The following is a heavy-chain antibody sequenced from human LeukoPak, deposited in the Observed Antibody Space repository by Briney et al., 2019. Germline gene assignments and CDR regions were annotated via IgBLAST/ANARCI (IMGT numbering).Heavy chain of an antibody. J-gene: IGHJ4*02. Sequence: GESLKISCKGSGYSFTSHWISWVRQMPGKGLELMGIIYPGDSDTRYSPSFQGQVTISADKSISTAFLQWSSLKASDTAMYYCTRALIPNDSSGVRGWFWGQGTLVTVSS. CDR3: TRALIPNDSSGVRGWF. CDR1: GYSFTSHW. V-gene: IGHV5-51*01. D-gene: IGHD3-22*01. CDR2: IYPGDSDT.